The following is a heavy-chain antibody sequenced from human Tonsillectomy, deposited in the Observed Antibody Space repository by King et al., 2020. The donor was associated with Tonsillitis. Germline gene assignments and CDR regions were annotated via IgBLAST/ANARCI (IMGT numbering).Heavy chain of an antibody. CDR1: GYTFARFW. D-gene: IGHD7-27*01. CDR2: INPGDSVT. Sequence: QLVQSGAEVKKPGESLKISGQGSGYTFARFWIGWVRQMPGKGLEWMGLINPGDSVTRDSPVFQVQVTISADKSNHVAYLQCGSLEASDTAMYFCARLVRSGEPGRGYYRMDVWGKGTSVTVSS. V-gene: IGHV5-51*03. J-gene: IGHJ6*04. CDR3: ARLVRSGEPGRGYYRMDV.